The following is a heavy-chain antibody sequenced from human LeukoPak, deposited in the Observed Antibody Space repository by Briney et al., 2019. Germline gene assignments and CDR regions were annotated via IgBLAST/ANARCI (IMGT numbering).Heavy chain of an antibody. V-gene: IGHV3-30*18. Sequence: PGGSLRLSCAASGFTFSSYGMHWVRQAPGKGLEWVAVISYDGSNKYYADSVKGRFTISRDNSKNTLYLQMNSLRAEDTAVYYCAKPNLGTMIVVAYFDYWGQGTLVTVSS. D-gene: IGHD3-22*01. CDR1: GFTFSSYG. CDR2: ISYDGSNK. J-gene: IGHJ4*02. CDR3: AKPNLGTMIVVAYFDY.